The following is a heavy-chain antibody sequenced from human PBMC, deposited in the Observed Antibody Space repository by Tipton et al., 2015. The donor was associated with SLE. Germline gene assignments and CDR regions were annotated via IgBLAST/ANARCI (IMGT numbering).Heavy chain of an antibody. D-gene: IGHD3-22*01. CDR3: ARPPGVVVTTGGAFDI. CDR1: GYSFTNYW. J-gene: IGHJ3*02. Sequence: VQLVQSGAEVKKPGESLRISCKGSGYSFTNYWISWVRQMPGKGLEWMGIIYPGDSDTRYSPSFQGQVTISADKSISTAYLQWSSLKASDTAMYYCARPPGVVVTTGGAFDIWGQGTMVTVSS. CDR2: IYPGDSDT. V-gene: IGHV5-51*01.